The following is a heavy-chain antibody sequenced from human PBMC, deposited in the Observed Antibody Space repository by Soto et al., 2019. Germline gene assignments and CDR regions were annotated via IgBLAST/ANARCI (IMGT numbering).Heavy chain of an antibody. CDR2: IDPSDSYT. V-gene: IGHV5-10-1*01. J-gene: IGHJ3*02. CDR3: ATPQSRDGFHGAFDI. Sequence: PGECLKISCKGSGYSFTSYWISWVRQMPGKGLEWMGRIDPSDSYTNYSPSFQGHVTISADKSISTAYLQWSSLKASDTAMYYCATPQSRDGFHGAFDIWGQGTMVTVSS. D-gene: IGHD2-2*01. CDR1: GYSFTSYW.